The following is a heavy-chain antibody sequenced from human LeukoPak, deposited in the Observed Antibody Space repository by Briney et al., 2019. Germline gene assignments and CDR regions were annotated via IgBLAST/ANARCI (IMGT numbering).Heavy chain of an antibody. D-gene: IGHD5-12*01. CDR2: IKSKTDGGTT. CDR1: GFTFSKAW. Sequence: GGSLRLSCAASGFTFSKAWMTWVRQAPGKGLEWVGRIKSKTDGGTTDYAAPVKGRFTISRDDSKDTLFLQMNSLKTEDTATYYCTTPKYSGYDFYFWGQGTLVTVSS. CDR3: TTPKYSGYDFYF. J-gene: IGHJ4*02. V-gene: IGHV3-15*01.